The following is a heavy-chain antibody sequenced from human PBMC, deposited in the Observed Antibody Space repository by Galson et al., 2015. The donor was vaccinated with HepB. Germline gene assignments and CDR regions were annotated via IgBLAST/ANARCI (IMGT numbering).Heavy chain of an antibody. J-gene: IGHJ3*02. V-gene: IGHV4-30-4*01. Sequence: TLSLTCTVSGGSISSGDYYWSWIRQPPGKGLEWIGYIYYSGSTYYNPSLKSRVTISVDTSKNQFSLKLSSVTAADTAAYYCAREGVVVITPNAFDIWGQGTMVTVSS. CDR2: IYYSGST. CDR3: AREGVVVITPNAFDI. CDR1: GGSISSGDYY. D-gene: IGHD3-22*01.